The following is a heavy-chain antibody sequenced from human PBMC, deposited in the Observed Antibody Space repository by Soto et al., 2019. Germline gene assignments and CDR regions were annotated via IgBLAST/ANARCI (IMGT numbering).Heavy chain of an antibody. V-gene: IGHV3-48*03. CDR1: GLTFSSYE. D-gene: IGHD2-15*01. J-gene: IGHJ2*01. CDR3: ARDGRIRRPDWYFDL. Sequence: EVQLVESGGGLVQPGGSLRLSCAASGLTFSSYEMNWVRQAPGKRLEWVSYISRSGSTIYYADSVKGRVTISRDNAKNSLYLQMNSLRAEDTAVYYCARDGRIRRPDWYFDLWGRGTLVTVSS. CDR2: ISRSGSTI.